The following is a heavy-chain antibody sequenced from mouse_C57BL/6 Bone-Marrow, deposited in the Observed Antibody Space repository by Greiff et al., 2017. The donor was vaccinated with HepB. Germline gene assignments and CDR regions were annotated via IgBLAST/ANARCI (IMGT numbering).Heavy chain of an antibody. D-gene: IGHD1-1*01. CDR1: GYTFTSYW. J-gene: IGHJ2*01. Sequence: QVHVKQPGAELVKPGASVKLSCKASGYTFTSYWMHWVKQRPGQGLEWIGMIHPNSGSTNYNEKFKSKATLTVDKSSSTAYMQLSSLTSEDSAVYYCAREVVASNFDYWGQGTTLTVSS. V-gene: IGHV1-64*01. CDR3: AREVVASNFDY. CDR2: IHPNSGST.